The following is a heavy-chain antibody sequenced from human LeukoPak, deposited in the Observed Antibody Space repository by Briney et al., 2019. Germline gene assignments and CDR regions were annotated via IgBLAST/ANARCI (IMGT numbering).Heavy chain of an antibody. D-gene: IGHD6-19*01. CDR2: IYDSGST. V-gene: IGHV4-59*08. Sequence: PSETLSLTCTVSGGSISSHYWSWTRQPPGKGLEWIGYIYDSGSTNYNPSFKSRVTISVDTPKNQFSLKLSSVTAADTAVYYCASGYSSGWYGVWGQGTLVTVSS. CDR1: GGSISSHY. CDR3: ASGYSSGWYGV. J-gene: IGHJ4*02.